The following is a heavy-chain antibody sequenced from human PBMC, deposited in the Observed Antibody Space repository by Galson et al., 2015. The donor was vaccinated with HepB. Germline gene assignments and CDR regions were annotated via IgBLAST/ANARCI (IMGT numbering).Heavy chain of an antibody. CDR2: ISTYSGNT. Sequence: SVKVSCKASGYTFTSYGITWVRQAPGQGLEWMGWISTYSGNTSYAPKFQGRVTLTIDTSTSTAYMELRSLTSDDTAVYYCARQGPYGDYGSLFYYYYMDVWGKGTTVTVSS. J-gene: IGHJ6*03. D-gene: IGHD4-17*01. V-gene: IGHV1-18*01. CDR1: GYTFTSYG. CDR3: ARQGPYGDYGSLFYYYYMDV.